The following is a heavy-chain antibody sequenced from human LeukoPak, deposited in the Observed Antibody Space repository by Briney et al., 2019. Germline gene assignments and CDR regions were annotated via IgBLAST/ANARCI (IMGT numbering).Heavy chain of an antibody. D-gene: IGHD6-19*01. CDR3: GKPTTGYSSGRYPGWPVDY. CDR2: IFGSGGSA. V-gene: IGHV3-23*01. J-gene: IGHJ4*02. Sequence: PGGSLRLSCAASGFTFNSYAMYWVHQAPGKGLEWVSGIFGSGGSAHYADSVKGRFTISRDNSKNTVYLQMDSLRVEDTSVYYCGKPTTGYSSGRYPGWPVDYWGQGTLVTVSS. CDR1: GFTFNSYA.